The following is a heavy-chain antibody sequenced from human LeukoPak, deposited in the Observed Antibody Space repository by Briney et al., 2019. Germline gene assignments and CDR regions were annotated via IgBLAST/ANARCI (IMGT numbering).Heavy chain of an antibody. Sequence: GGSLRLSCAASGFTFSDYYMSWIRQAPGKGLEWVSYISSSGSTIYYADSVKGRFTISRDNAKNSLYLQMNSLRAEDTAVYYCARMVRRVIMYDFDYWGQGTLVTVSS. CDR1: GFTFSDYY. CDR3: ARMVRRVIMYDFDY. CDR2: ISSSGSTI. J-gene: IGHJ4*02. V-gene: IGHV3-11*01. D-gene: IGHD3-10*01.